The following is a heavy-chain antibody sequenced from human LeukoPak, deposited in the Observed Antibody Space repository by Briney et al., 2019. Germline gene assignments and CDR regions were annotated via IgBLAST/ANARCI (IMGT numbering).Heavy chain of an antibody. J-gene: IGHJ4*02. D-gene: IGHD2-2*01. CDR2: ISGSGGST. CDR3: AKTDCSSTSCLTPDY. CDR1: GLTFSRYA. Sequence: GGSLRLSCAVSGLTFSRYAMSWVRQAPGKGLEWVSAISGSGGSTYYADSVKGRFTISRDNSKNTLYLQMNSLRAEDTAVYYCAKTDCSSTSCLTPDYWGQGTLVTVSS. V-gene: IGHV3-23*01.